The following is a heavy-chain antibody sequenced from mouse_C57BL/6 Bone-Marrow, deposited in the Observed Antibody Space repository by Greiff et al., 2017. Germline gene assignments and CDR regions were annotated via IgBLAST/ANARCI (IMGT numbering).Heavy chain of an antibody. V-gene: IGHV1-9*01. D-gene: IGHD2-3*01. CDR1: GYTFTGYW. J-gene: IGHJ2*01. CDR2: ILPGSGST. CDR3: ARLNDGYYFGGYFDY. Sequence: VQLQQSGAELMKPGASVKLSCKATGYTFTGYWIEWVKQRPGHGLEWIGEILPGSGSTNYNEKFKGKATFTANTSSNTAYMQLSSLTTENSAIYYGARLNDGYYFGGYFDYWGQGTTLTVSS.